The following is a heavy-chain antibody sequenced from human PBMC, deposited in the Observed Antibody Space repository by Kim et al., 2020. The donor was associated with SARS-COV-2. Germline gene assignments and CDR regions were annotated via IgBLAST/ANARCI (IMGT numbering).Heavy chain of an antibody. CDR2: INHSGST. D-gene: IGHD4-17*01. CDR3: ARGNNGDPSDY. J-gene: IGHJ4*02. Sequence: SETLSLTCAVYGGSFSGYYWSWIRQPPGKGLEWIGEINHSGSTNYNPSLKSRVTISVDTSKNQFSLKLSSVTAADTAVYYCARGNNGDPSDYWGQGTLVTVSS. V-gene: IGHV4-34*01. CDR1: GGSFSGYY.